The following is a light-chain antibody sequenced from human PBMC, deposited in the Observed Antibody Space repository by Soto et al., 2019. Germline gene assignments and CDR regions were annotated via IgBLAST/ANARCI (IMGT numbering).Light chain of an antibody. CDR2: DAS. Sequence: EIVLTQSPATLSLSPGERATLSCRASQSVGSYLAWYQQKPGQAPRLLIYDASNRATGIPARFGGSGSGTDITLPISSLETEDFAVYYCQQRSNWPPTWTFGQGIKVEIK. V-gene: IGKV3-11*01. J-gene: IGKJ1*01. CDR1: QSVGSY. CDR3: QQRSNWPPTWT.